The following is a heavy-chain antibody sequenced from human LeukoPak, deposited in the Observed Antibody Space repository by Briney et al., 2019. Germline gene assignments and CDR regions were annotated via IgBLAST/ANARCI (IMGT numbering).Heavy chain of an antibody. V-gene: IGHV1-2*06. CDR1: GYTFTGYY. J-gene: IGHJ5*02. D-gene: IGHD4-11*01. CDR3: AKGEGPHYSNYEGSSFDP. CDR2: INPNSGGT. Sequence: ASVKVSCKASGYTFTGYYMHWVRQAPGQGLEWMGRINPNSGGTNYAQKFQGRVTMTRDTSISTAYMELSRLRSDDTAVYYCAKGEGPHYSNYEGSSFDPWGQGTLVTASS.